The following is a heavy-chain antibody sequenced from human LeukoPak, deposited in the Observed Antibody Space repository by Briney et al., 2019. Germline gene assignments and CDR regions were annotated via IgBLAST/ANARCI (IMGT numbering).Heavy chain of an antibody. J-gene: IGHJ4*02. CDR2: INPNSGGT. D-gene: IGHD6-19*01. CDR1: GYTFTGYY. V-gene: IGHV1-2*02. Sequence: GASVKVSCKASGYTFTGYYMHWVRQAPGQGLEWMGWINPNSGGTNYAQEFQGRVTMTRDTSISTAYMELSRLRSDDTAVYYCARGLGSSGRATGNWGQGTLVTVSS. CDR3: ARGLGSSGRATGN.